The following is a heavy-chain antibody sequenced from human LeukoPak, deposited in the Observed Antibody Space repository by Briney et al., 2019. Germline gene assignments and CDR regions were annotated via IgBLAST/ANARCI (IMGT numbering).Heavy chain of an antibody. CDR1: GGSFTGYS. Sequence: SETLSLTCAVYGGSFTGYSWSWIRQPPGKGLEWIGEINHSGSTNYNPSLKGPVTISVDTSKNQFSLKLSSVTAADTAVYYCAPLAAALHFDYWGQGTLVTVSS. J-gene: IGHJ4*02. D-gene: IGHD6-13*01. V-gene: IGHV4-34*01. CDR2: INHSGST. CDR3: APLAAALHFDY.